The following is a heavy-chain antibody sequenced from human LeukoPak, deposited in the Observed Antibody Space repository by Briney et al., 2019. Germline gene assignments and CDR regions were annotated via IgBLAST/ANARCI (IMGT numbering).Heavy chain of an antibody. CDR2: ISRSSSYI. CDR1: GFTFSGYS. Sequence: PGGSLRLSCAASGFTFSGYSMIWVRQAPGKGLEWVSSISRSSSYIYYADSVKGRFTISRDNARNSLYLQMNSLRVEDTAVYYCARGNAHAFDIWGQGTMVTVSS. V-gene: IGHV3-21*01. CDR3: ARGNAHAFDI. J-gene: IGHJ3*02.